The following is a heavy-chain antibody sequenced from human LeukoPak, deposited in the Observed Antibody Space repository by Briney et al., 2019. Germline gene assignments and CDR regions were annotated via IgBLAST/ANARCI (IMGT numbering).Heavy chain of an antibody. V-gene: IGHV6-1*01. CDR2: TYYRSKWYN. CDR1: GDSFSSNSAA. CDR3: ARPRSYPVPPYCSGGSCSHWYFDL. J-gene: IGHJ2*01. Sequence: SQTLSLTCAISGDSFSSNSAAWNWIRQSPSRGLEWLGRTYYRSKWYNDYAVSVKSRITINPDTSKNQFSLQLNSVTPEDTAVYYCARPRSYPVPPYCSGGSCSHWYFDLWGRGTLVTVSS. D-gene: IGHD2-15*01.